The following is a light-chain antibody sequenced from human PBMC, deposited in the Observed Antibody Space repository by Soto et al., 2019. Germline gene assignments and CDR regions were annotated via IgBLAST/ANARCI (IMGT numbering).Light chain of an antibody. CDR2: DVN. CDR1: SGDVGASKY. CDR3: SLYISGSTYV. V-gene: IGLV2-14*01. Sequence: QSVLTQPASVSGSPRQSITISCIGTSGDVGASKYVSWYQHHPGKAPNLIIFDVNHRPSGVSSRFFGSKSGNTASLTISGLQAEDEADYFCSLYISGSTYVFGTGTKVPS. J-gene: IGLJ1*01.